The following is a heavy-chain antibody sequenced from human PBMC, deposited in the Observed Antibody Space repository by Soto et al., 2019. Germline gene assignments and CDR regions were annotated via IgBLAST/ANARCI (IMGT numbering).Heavy chain of an antibody. Sequence: GGSLRLSCAASGFTFSSYSMNWVRQAPGKGLERVSSISSSSSYIYYADSVKGRFTISRDNAKNSLYLQMNSLGAEDTAAYYCARGEHYDFWSGYSWDFDYWGQGTLVTVSS. D-gene: IGHD3-3*01. CDR2: ISSSSSYI. CDR3: ARGEHYDFWSGYSWDFDY. CDR1: GFTFSSYS. V-gene: IGHV3-21*01. J-gene: IGHJ4*02.